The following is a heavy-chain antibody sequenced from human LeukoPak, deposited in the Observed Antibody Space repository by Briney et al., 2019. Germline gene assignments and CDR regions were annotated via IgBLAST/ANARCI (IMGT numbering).Heavy chain of an antibody. V-gene: IGHV3-23*01. Sequence: GGSLRLSCAASGFTFSSYAMSWVRQAPGKGLEWVSAISGSGGSTYYADSVKGRFTISRGNSKNTLYLQMNSLRAEDTAVYYCASRPPYCSSTSCYVDYWGQGTLVTVSS. CDR2: ISGSGGST. CDR1: GFTFSSYA. J-gene: IGHJ4*02. CDR3: ASRPPYCSSTSCYVDY. D-gene: IGHD2-2*01.